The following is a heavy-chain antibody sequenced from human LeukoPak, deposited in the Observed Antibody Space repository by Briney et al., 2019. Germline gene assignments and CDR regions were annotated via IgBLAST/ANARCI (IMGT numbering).Heavy chain of an antibody. CDR2: INWNGGST. D-gene: IGHD2-2*01. V-gene: IGHV3-20*04. Sequence: GGSLRLSCAASGFTFDDYGMSWVRQAPGKGLEWVCGINWNGGSTGYADSVKGRFTISRDNAKNSLYLQMNSLRAEDTALYYCARLGYCSSTSCYVNYYYYMDVWGKGTTVTVSS. J-gene: IGHJ6*03. CDR3: ARLGYCSSTSCYVNYYYYMDV. CDR1: GFTFDDYG.